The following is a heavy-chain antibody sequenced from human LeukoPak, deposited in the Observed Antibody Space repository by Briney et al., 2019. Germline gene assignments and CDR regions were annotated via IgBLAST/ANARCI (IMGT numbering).Heavy chain of an antibody. CDR1: GGSISSSSYY. J-gene: IGHJ4*02. CDR2: IYYSGST. CDR3: ARERSRNTAICDY. V-gene: IGHV4-39*07. Sequence: PSETLSLTCTVSGGSISSSSYYWGWIRQPPGKGLEWIGSIYYSGSTYYNPSLKSRVTISVDTSKNQFSLKLSSVTAADTAVYYCARERSRNTAICDYWGQGTLVTVSS. D-gene: IGHD5-18*01.